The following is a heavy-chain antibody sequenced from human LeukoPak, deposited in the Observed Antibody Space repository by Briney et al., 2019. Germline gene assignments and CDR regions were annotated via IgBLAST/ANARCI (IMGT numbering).Heavy chain of an antibody. CDR2: INHSGST. CDR1: GGSFSGYY. D-gene: IGHD6-13*01. J-gene: IGHJ4*02. V-gene: IGHV4-34*01. CDR3: ATSGKAAAGTVDY. Sequence: PSETLSLTCAVYGGSFSGYYWSWIRQPPGKGLEWIGEINHSGSTNYNPSLKSRVTISVDTSKNQFSLKLRSVTAADTAVYYCATSGKAAAGTVDYWGQGTLVTVSS.